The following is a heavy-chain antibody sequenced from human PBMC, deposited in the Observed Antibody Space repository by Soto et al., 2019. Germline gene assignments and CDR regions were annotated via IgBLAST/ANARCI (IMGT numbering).Heavy chain of an antibody. J-gene: IGHJ6*02. CDR1: GYTLTELS. CDR3: ATENGYNFEYYYYGMDV. Sequence: ASVKVSCKVSGYTLTELSMHWVRQAPGKGLEWMGGFDPEDGETIYAQKFQGRVTMTEDTSTDTAYMELSSLRSEDTAVYYCATENGYNFEYYYYGMDVWGQGTLVTVSS. V-gene: IGHV1-24*01. CDR2: FDPEDGET. D-gene: IGHD5-12*01.